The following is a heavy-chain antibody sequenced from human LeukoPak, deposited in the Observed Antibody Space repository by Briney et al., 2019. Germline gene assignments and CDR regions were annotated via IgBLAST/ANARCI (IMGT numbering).Heavy chain of an antibody. CDR2: IYTSARP. CDR1: GGSISSGRYY. V-gene: IGHV4-61*02. Sequence: SETLSLTCTVSGGSISSGRYYWSWIRQPAGKGLEWIGRIYTSARPNDHPSIKSRVTQSADTTKNQFCLKPISVPAADTAVYYCARERSSGWYFAFDIWGQGKMVTASS. D-gene: IGHD6-19*01. CDR3: ARERSSGWYFAFDI. J-gene: IGHJ3*02.